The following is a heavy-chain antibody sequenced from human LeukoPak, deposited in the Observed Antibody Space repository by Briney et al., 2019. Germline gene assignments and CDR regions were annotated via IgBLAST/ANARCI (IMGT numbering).Heavy chain of an antibody. CDR2: IGTAGDT. CDR1: GFTFSNYD. Sequence: KTGGSLRLSCAASGFTFSNYDMHWVRQATGKGLEWVSAIGTAGDTYYSGSVKGRFTISRENAKNSLYLQMNSLKAGDTAVYYCARGGWFGELLRPFDYWGQGSRVTVSS. V-gene: IGHV3-13*01. J-gene: IGHJ4*02. CDR3: ARGGWFGELLRPFDY. D-gene: IGHD3-10*01.